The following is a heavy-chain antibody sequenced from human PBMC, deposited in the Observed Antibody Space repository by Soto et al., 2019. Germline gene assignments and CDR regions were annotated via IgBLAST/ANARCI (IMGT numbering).Heavy chain of an antibody. V-gene: IGHV4-4*07. D-gene: IGHD4-17*01. CDR2: IYTRGST. CDR1: GCSISSYY. J-gene: IGHJ4*02. Sequence: QVQLQESGPGLVKPSETLALTCTVYGCSISSYYWSWIRQPAGKGLEWIGRIYTRGSTNYNPSLMRRVTMSVDTSKNQFSLKLSSVTAADTAVYYCARLRSDYGDYASYFDYWGQGTLVTVSS. CDR3: ARLRSDYGDYASYFDY.